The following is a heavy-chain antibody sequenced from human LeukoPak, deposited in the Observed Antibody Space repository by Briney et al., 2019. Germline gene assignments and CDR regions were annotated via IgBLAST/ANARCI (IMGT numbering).Heavy chain of an antibody. V-gene: IGHV3-21*01. Sequence: SGGSLRLSCAASGFTFSGYSMNWVRQAPGKGLEWVSSISSSSTYIYYADSVKGRFTISRDNAKNSLYLQMNNLRAEDTAVYYCARDGTATGSWHFDLWGRGTLVTVSS. CDR1: GFTFSGYS. D-gene: IGHD6-13*01. J-gene: IGHJ2*01. CDR2: ISSSSTYI. CDR3: ARDGTATGSWHFDL.